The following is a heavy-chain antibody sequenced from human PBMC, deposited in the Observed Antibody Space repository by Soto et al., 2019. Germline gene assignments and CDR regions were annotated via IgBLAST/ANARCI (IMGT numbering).Heavy chain of an antibody. Sequence: EVQLVESGGGLFQPGGSLRLSCAASGFTFSSYWMSWVRQAPGKGLEWVANIRQDGSDKYYVDSVKGRFTISRDNSKNSLYLQMNSLRAEDTAIYYCASPQQWLGQRGDFDYWGQGTLVTVSS. CDR3: ASPQQWLGQRGDFDY. CDR2: IRQDGSDK. V-gene: IGHV3-7*05. J-gene: IGHJ4*02. CDR1: GFTFSSYW. D-gene: IGHD6-19*01.